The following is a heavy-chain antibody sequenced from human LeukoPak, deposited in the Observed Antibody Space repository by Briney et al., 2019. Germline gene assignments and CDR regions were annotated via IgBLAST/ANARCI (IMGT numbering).Heavy chain of an antibody. CDR1: GFTFSTYA. Sequence: PGGSLRLSCAASGFTFSTYAMSWVRQAPGRGLEWVSVISGGGSTIYYADSVKGRFTISRDNAKNSLYLQMNSLRAEDTAVYYCARDSMVRGVVTDYWGQGTLVTVSS. J-gene: IGHJ4*02. D-gene: IGHD3-10*01. CDR2: ISGGGSTI. V-gene: IGHV3-23*01. CDR3: ARDSMVRGVVTDY.